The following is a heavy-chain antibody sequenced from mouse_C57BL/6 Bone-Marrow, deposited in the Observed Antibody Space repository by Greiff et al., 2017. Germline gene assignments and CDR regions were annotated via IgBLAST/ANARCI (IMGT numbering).Heavy chain of an antibody. J-gene: IGHJ3*01. CDR3: ATRGYDYDWFAY. CDR1: EYEFPSHD. Sequence: EVQRVESGGGLVQPGESLKLSCESNEYEFPSHDMSWVRKTPEKRLALVAAINSDGGSTYYPDTMERRFIISRDNTKKTLYLQMSSLRSEDTALYYCATRGYDYDWFAYWGQGTLVTVSA. CDR2: INSDGGST. V-gene: IGHV5-2*01. D-gene: IGHD2-4*01.